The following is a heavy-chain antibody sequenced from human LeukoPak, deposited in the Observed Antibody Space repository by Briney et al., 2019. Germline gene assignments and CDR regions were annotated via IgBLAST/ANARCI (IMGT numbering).Heavy chain of an antibody. V-gene: IGHV3-30-3*01. Sequence: PGRSLRLSCAASGFTFSSYAMHWVRQAPGKGLEWVAVISYDGSNKYYADSVKGRFTISRDNSKNTLYLQMNSLRAEDTAVYYCAKDSPPWTTVYYFDYWGQGTLVTVSS. D-gene: IGHD4-17*01. J-gene: IGHJ4*02. CDR2: ISYDGSNK. CDR3: AKDSPPWTTVYYFDY. CDR1: GFTFSSYA.